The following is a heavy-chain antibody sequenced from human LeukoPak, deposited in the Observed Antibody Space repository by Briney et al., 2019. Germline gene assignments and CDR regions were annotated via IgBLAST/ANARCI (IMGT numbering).Heavy chain of an antibody. J-gene: IGHJ4*02. V-gene: IGHV5-51*01. D-gene: IGHD6-13*01. Sequence: GESLKISCKGSGCSFSNYWIGWVRQMPGKGLEWMGIIYPGDSDVRYGPSFQGQVTISADKSISTAYLQWSSLQASDTAMYYCARQGYNSTWDRYLAYWGQGTQVTVSS. CDR1: GCSFSNYW. CDR3: ARQGYNSTWDRYLAY. CDR2: IYPGDSDV.